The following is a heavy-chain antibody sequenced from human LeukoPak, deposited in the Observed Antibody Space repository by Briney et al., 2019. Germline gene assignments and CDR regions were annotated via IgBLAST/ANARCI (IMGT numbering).Heavy chain of an antibody. CDR2: IYYSGST. V-gene: IGHV4-30-4*01. CDR3: ARDRWFGELSHSGMDV. J-gene: IGHJ6*04. D-gene: IGHD3-10*01. CDR1: GGSISSGDYY. Sequence: SETLSLTCTVSGGSISSGDYYWSWIRQPPGKGLEWIGYIYYSGSTYYNPSLKSRVTISVDTSKNQFSLKLSSVTAADTAVYYCARDRWFGELSHSGMDVWGTGTTVTVSS.